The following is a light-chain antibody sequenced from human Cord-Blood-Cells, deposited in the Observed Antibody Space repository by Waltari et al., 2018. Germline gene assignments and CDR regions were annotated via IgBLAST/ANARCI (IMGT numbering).Light chain of an antibody. V-gene: IGKV3-20*01. CDR1: QSVSSSY. Sequence: EIVLTQSPATLPLSPGARATPSCRASQSVSSSYLACYQKQPGQAPSLLIYGSCSRDTGILDRFSGSASGTDVTVTDGRLDPEDLAVYYWQQCRSSPLTFGGGPKVEIK. J-gene: IGKJ4*01. CDR3: QQCRSSPLT. CDR2: GSC.